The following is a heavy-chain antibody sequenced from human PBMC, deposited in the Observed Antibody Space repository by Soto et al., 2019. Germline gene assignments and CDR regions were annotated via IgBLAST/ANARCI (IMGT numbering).Heavy chain of an antibody. J-gene: IGHJ4*02. CDR3: AKDRDYPRDYFHY. Sequence: SLILSCAASGFTLGRYGMSWVRQAPGKGLEWVSAVSPNGQGIYYADSVRGRFTISRDFSKNTVFLHMDSLRAEDTAVYYCAKDRDYPRDYFHYWGQGTLVTVS. CDR2: VSPNGQGI. D-gene: IGHD3-10*01. V-gene: IGHV3-23*01. CDR1: GFTLGRYG.